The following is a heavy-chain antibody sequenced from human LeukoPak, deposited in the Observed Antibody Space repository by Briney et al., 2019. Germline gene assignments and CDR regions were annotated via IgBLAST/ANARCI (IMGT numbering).Heavy chain of an antibody. CDR2: FSSSTSYR. J-gene: IGHJ2*01. V-gene: IGHV3-21*01. CDR1: GSTVSTYS. Sequence: GGSLRLSCAPSGSTVSTYSMNWVRQAPGKGLEWVASFSSSTSYRYYADSVKGRFTISRDNPKNSLYLQMNSLRAEDTAVYYCARDAHDPDYRYFDLWGRGTLVTVSS. CDR3: ARDAHDPDYRYFDL.